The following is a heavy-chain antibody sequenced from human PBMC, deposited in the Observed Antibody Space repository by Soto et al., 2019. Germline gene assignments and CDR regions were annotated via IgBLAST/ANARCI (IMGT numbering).Heavy chain of an antibody. J-gene: IGHJ4*02. CDR2: IYYSGST. V-gene: IGHV4-59*08. Sequence: WRRISQQKGKGLEWIGYIYYSGSTNYNPSLKSRVTISVDTSKNQFSLKLSSVTAADTAVYYCAGSSGWHEVLAYWGQGTLVPVSS. CDR3: AGSSGWHEVLAY. D-gene: IGHD6-19*01.